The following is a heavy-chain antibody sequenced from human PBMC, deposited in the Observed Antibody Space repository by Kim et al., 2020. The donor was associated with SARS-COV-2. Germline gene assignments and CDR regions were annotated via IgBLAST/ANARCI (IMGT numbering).Heavy chain of an antibody. CDR3: ARDRIAAAGRAPYYYYYGMDV. J-gene: IGHJ6*02. V-gene: IGHV3-48*02. D-gene: IGHD6-13*01. Sequence: GGSLRLSCAASGFTFSSYSMNWVRQAPGKGLEWVSYISSSSSTIYYADSVKGRFTISRDNAKNSLYLQMNSLRDEDTAVYYCARDRIAAAGRAPYYYYYGMDVWGQGTTVTVSS. CDR2: ISSSSSTI. CDR1: GFTFSSYS.